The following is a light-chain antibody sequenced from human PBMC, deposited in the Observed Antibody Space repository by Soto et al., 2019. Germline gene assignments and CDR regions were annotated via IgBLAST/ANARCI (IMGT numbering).Light chain of an antibody. V-gene: IGLV1-40*02. J-gene: IGLJ1*01. CDR2: GNS. CDR3: QSFDDSLSALV. Sequence: QSVLTQPPSVSGAPGQRITISCSGSSSNIGAGYDVHWFQQFPGTAPQLLIHGNSNRPSGVPERFSGSKSVTSGSLAITGLQAGDEAVYYCQSFDDSLSALVFGPGTKLTVL. CDR1: SSNIGAGYD.